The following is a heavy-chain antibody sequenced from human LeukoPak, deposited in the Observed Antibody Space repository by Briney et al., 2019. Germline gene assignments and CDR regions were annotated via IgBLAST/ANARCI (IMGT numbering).Heavy chain of an antibody. CDR2: IYTSGST. Sequence: SETLSLTCTVSGGSISSGSYYWSWIRQPAGKGLEWIGRIYTSGSTNYNPSLKSRVTISVDTSKNQFSLKLSSVTAADTAVYYCARLSSSGYYYGFDYWGQGTLVTVSS. V-gene: IGHV4-61*02. J-gene: IGHJ4*02. CDR3: ARLSSSGYYYGFDY. CDR1: GGSISSGSYY. D-gene: IGHD3-22*01.